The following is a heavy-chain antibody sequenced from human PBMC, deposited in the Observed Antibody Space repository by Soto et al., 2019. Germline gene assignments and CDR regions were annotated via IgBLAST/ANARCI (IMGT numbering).Heavy chain of an antibody. CDR2: FDTLGRT. CDR1: GFTFSRYA. Sequence: PGGSLRLSCAASGFTFSRYAMSWLRQAPGKGLEWVSAFDTLGRTCYADSVKGRFTISRDNSKNTLYLQMNSLRAEDTAVYYCVKDPTETTWGSFDFWGQGAVVTVSS. D-gene: IGHD4-17*01. V-gene: IGHV3-23*01. CDR3: VKDPTETTWGSFDF. J-gene: IGHJ4*02.